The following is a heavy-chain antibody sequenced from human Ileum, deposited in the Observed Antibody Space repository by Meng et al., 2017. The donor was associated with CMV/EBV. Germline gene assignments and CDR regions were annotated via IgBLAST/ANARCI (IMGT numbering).Heavy chain of an antibody. CDR3: AREAGIAARRLNFYGVDL. J-gene: IGHJ6*02. CDR2: ISGNGGNT. D-gene: IGHD6-6*01. Sequence: GESLRLSCAASGFTFSSYAMAWVRQAPGKGLEWVSAISGNGGNTYHADSVKGRFTISRDNSKNTLYLQINSLRAEDTAVYYCAREAGIAARRLNFYGVDLWGQGTTVTVSS. CDR1: GFTFSSYA. V-gene: IGHV3-23*01.